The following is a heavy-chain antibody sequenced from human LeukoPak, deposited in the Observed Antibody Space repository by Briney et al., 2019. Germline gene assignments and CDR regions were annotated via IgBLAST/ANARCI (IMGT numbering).Heavy chain of an antibody. D-gene: IGHD1-26*01. J-gene: IGHJ6*02. Sequence: SEALSLTCSVSDGSINSYYWNWIRRPPGKGLEWIGYIYYNGNTNYSPSLKSRVTMSVDTSKNLFSLKVGSVTAADTAVYYCARGRSNYYGMDVWGQGTTVTVSS. CDR1: DGSINSYY. CDR2: IYYNGNT. V-gene: IGHV4-59*01. CDR3: ARGRSNYYGMDV.